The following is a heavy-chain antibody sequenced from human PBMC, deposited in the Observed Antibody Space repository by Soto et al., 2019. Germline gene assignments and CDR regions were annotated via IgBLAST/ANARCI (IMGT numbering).Heavy chain of an antibody. V-gene: IGHV3-33*01. CDR2: IWYDGSNK. J-gene: IGHJ4*02. D-gene: IGHD4-17*01. CDR3: ARVPTVTPVFFDY. Sequence: QVQLVESGGGVVQPGRSLRLSCAASGFTFSSYGIHWVRQAPGKGLEWVAVIWYDGSNKYYADSVKGRFTISRDNSKNTLYLQMNSLRAEYTAVYYCARVPTVTPVFFDYWGQGTLVTVSS. CDR1: GFTFSSYG.